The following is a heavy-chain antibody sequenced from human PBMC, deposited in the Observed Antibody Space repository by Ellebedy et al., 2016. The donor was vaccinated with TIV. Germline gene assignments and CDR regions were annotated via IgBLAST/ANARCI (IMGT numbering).Heavy chain of an antibody. V-gene: IGHV3-30*18. Sequence: GESLKISXAASGFTFSSYGMHWVRQAPGKGLEWVAVISYDGSNKYYADSVKGRFTISRDNSKNTLYLQMNSLRAEDTAVYYCAKDRFPLLNRAFDYWGQGTLVTVSS. CDR1: GFTFSSYG. J-gene: IGHJ4*02. CDR3: AKDRFPLLNRAFDY. D-gene: IGHD1-14*01. CDR2: ISYDGSNK.